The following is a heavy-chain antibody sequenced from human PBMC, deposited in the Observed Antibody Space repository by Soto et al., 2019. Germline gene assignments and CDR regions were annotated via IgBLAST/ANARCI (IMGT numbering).Heavy chain of an antibody. CDR3: ARDDYYDSSGYYGPDTYYYYGMDV. CDR1: GGTFSSYA. Sequence: SVKVSCKASGGTFSSYAISWVRQAPGQGLEWMGGIIPIFGTANYAQKFQGRVTITADESTSTAYMELSSLRSEDTAVYYCARDDYYDSSGYYGPDTYYYYGMDVWGQGTTVTVSS. J-gene: IGHJ6*02. V-gene: IGHV1-69*13. CDR2: IIPIFGTA. D-gene: IGHD3-22*01.